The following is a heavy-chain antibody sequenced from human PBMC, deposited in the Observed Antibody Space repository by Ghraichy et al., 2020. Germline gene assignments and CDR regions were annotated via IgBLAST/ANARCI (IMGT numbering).Heavy chain of an antibody. J-gene: IGHJ4*02. V-gene: IGHV4-34*01. Sequence: SETLSLTCAVYGGSFSGYYWSWIRQPPGKGLEWIGEINHSGSTNYNPSLKSRVTISVDTSKNQFSLKLSSVTAADTAVYYCARGLGSGWYGYYFDYWGQGTLVTVSS. CDR3: ARGLGSGWYGYYFDY. D-gene: IGHD6-19*01. CDR1: GGSFSGYY. CDR2: INHSGST.